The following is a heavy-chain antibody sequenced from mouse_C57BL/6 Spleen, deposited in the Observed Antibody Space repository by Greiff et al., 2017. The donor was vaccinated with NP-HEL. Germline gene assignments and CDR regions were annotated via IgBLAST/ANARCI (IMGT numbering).Heavy chain of an antibody. CDR1: GYTFTDYY. D-gene: IGHD1-1*01. V-gene: IGHV1-19*01. CDR2: INPYNGGN. J-gene: IGHJ4*01. Sequence: VQLQQSGPVLVKPGASVKMSCKASGYTFTDYYMNWVKQSHGKSLEWIGVINPYNGGNSYNQKFKGKATLTVDKSSSTAYMELNSLTSEDSAVYYCARGGSITTVAPYAMDYWGQGTSVTVSS. CDR3: ARGGSITTVAPYAMDY.